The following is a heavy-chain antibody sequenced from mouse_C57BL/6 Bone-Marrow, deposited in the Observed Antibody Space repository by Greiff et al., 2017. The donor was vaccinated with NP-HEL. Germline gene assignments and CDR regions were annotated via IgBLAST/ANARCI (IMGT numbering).Heavy chain of an antibody. V-gene: IGHV14-4*01. Sequence: EVQLQESGAELVRPGASVKLSCTASGFNIKDDYMHWVKQRPEQGLEWIGWIDPENGDTEYASKFQGKATITADTSSNTAYLQLSSLTSEDTAVYYCTTSITPWFAYWGQGTLVTVSA. CDR1: GFNIKDDY. CDR2: IDPENGDT. J-gene: IGHJ3*01. CDR3: TTSITPWFAY. D-gene: IGHD1-1*01.